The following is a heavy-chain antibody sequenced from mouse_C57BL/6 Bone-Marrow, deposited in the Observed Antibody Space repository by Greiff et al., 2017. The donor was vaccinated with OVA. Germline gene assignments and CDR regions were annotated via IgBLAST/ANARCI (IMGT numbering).Heavy chain of an antibody. Sequence: EVKLQESGPVLVKPGPSVKISCKASGFTFTDYYMHWVKQSHGKSLEWIGLVYPYNGGTSYNQKFKGKATLTVDTSSSTAYMELNSLTSEDSAVYYCASRLRNVLGSYAMDYWGQGTSVTVSS. J-gene: IGHJ4*01. CDR1: GFTFTDYY. V-gene: IGHV1-36*01. D-gene: IGHD1-1*01. CDR3: ASRLRNVLGSYAMDY. CDR2: VYPYNGGT.